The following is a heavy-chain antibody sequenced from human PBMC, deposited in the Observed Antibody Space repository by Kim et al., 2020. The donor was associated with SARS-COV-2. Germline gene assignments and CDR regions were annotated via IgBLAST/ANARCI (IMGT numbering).Heavy chain of an antibody. J-gene: IGHJ4*02. CDR3: ARDIYDVVVVITTSERDY. CDR2: ISNDGSNK. D-gene: IGHD3-22*01. V-gene: IGHV3-30*04. CDR1: GFTFSSYA. Sequence: GGSLRLSCAASGFTFSSYAMHWVRQAPGKGLEWVAVISNDGSNKYYVDSVKGRFTISRDNSKNTLYLQMNSLRAEDTAVYYCARDIYDVVVVITTSERDYWGQGTPVTVSS.